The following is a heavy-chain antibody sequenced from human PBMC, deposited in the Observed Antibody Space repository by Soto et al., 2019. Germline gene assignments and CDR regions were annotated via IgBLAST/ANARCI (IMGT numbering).Heavy chain of an antibody. V-gene: IGHV3-21*01. CDR1: GFPFSAYN. D-gene: IGHD3-16*01. J-gene: IGHJ4*02. Sequence: EVQLVESGGGLVKPGGSLRLSCTGSGFPFSAYNINWVLQAPGKGLEWVSSITVGSSHIYQPNSMKGRFTISRDDAKNSVYLQIDSLRDEDTALYYCSRSPEVGVRGAYWGQGTLVTVSS. CDR2: ITVGSSHI. CDR3: SRSPEVGVRGAY.